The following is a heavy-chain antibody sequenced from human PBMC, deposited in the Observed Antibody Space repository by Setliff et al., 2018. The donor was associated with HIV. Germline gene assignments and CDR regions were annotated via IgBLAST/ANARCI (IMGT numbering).Heavy chain of an antibody. V-gene: IGHV4-59*06. CDR2: IYNTGST. CDR1: GGSISSYY. J-gene: IGHJ5*02. D-gene: IGHD5-18*01. Sequence: PSETLSLTCTVSGGSISSYYWSWIRQPPGKALEWIGYIYNTGSTYHSPSLESRVTISIDTSKNQFSLKLYSVTAADTSVYYCARRWGIRGYSSWGQGTLVTVSS. CDR3: ARRWGIRGYSS.